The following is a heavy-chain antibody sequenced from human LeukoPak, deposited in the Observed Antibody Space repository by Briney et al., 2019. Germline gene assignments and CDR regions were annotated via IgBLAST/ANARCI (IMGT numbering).Heavy chain of an antibody. J-gene: IGHJ6*02. V-gene: IGHV4-59*08. CDR2: IYYSGST. CDR1: GGSISSYY. Sequence: SETLSLTCTVSGGSISSYYWSWIRQPPGKGLEWIGYIYYSGSTNYNPSLKSRVTISVDTSKKQFSLKLSSVTAADTAVYYCARHRYCSGGSCYSYPYYYYYGMDVWGQGTTVTVSS. D-gene: IGHD2-15*01. CDR3: ARHRYCSGGSCYSYPYYYYYGMDV.